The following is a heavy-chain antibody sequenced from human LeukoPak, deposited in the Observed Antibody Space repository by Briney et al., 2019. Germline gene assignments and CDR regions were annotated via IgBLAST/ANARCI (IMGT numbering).Heavy chain of an antibody. CDR3: AKERTDSSYDSSGYYEFDL. Sequence: ASVKVSCKASGYPFTNYGISWVRTAPGQGLEWMGWISAYNGNTNYAQKLQGRLTMTTDTSTSTVNMELRSLRPDDTAVYFCAKERTDSSYDSSGYYEFDLWGQGTLVTVSS. D-gene: IGHD3-22*01. CDR2: ISAYNGNT. J-gene: IGHJ5*02. CDR1: GYPFTNYG. V-gene: IGHV1-18*01.